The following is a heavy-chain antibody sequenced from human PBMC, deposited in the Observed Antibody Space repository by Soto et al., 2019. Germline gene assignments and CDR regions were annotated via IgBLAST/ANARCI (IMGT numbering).Heavy chain of an antibody. Sequence: GGSLRLSCAASGFTFSSYGMHWVRQAPGKGLEWVAVIWYDGSNKYYADSVKGRFTISRDNSKNTLYLQMNSLRAEDTAVYYCARKERGSDFDYWGQGTLVTVSS. D-gene: IGHD1-1*01. J-gene: IGHJ4*02. CDR2: IWYDGSNK. V-gene: IGHV3-33*01. CDR3: ARKERGSDFDY. CDR1: GFTFSSYG.